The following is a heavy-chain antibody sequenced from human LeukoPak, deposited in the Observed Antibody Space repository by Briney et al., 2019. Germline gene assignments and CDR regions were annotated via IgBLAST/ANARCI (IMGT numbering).Heavy chain of an antibody. CDR3: AKGKGYCSSTSCYTDYYYYGMDV. V-gene: IGHV3-23*01. D-gene: IGHD2-2*02. Sequence: GGSLRLSCAASGFTFSSYAMSWVRQAPGKGLEWVSAISGSGGSTYYADSAKGRFTISRDNSKNTLYLQMNSLRAEDTAVYYCAKGKGYCSSTSCYTDYYYYGMDVWGQGTTVTVSS. CDR2: ISGSGGST. J-gene: IGHJ6*02. CDR1: GFTFSSYA.